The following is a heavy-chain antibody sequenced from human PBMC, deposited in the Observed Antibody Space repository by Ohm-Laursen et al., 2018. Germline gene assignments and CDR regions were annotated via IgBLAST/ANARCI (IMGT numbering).Heavy chain of an antibody. V-gene: IGHV3-11*04. CDR1: GFTFSDYS. CDR3: AKGFWSGYYFDY. J-gene: IGHJ4*02. CDR2: ISSSSTTI. Sequence: SLRLSCAASGFTFSDYSMTWIRQAPGKGLDWVSYISSSSTTIYYADSVKGRFTISRDNAKNSLYLQMNSLRAEDTAVYYCAKGFWSGYYFDYWGQGTLVTVSS. D-gene: IGHD3-3*01.